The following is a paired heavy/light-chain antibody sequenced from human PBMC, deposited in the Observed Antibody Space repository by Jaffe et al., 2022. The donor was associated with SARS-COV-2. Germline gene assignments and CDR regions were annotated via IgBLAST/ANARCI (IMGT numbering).Heavy chain of an antibody. D-gene: IGHD2-15*01. J-gene: IGHJ4*02. Sequence: EVQLVESGGQLIQPGGSLRLSCAASGFTFSSYEMNWVRQAPGKGLEWISYISSSGSPIYYADSVTGRFTISRDNAKNSLFLEMSSLRADDTAVYYCARVWSGGSGLDYWGQGILVTVSS. CDR3: ARVWSGGSGLDY. V-gene: IGHV3-48*03. CDR1: GFTFSSYE. CDR2: ISSSGSPI.
Light chain of an antibody. CDR2: DDR. Sequence: SYVLTQPPSVSVAPGQTARVTCGENNIGSKSVHWYQQKPGQAPVLVVYDDRERPSGIPERFSGSNSGNTATLTINRVEAGDEADYYCQLWDSHSDRGVFGGGTKLTVL. CDR1: NIGSKS. CDR3: QLWDSHSDRGV. V-gene: IGLV3-21*02. J-gene: IGLJ2*01.